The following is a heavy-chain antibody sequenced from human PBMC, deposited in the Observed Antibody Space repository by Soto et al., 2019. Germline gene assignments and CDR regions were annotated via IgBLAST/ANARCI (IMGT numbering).Heavy chain of an antibody. CDR2: VYMSGST. J-gene: IGHJ4*02. Sequence: QVQLQESGPGLVKPSETLSLTCTVSGDPMTKYYWSWIRQPAGKGLEWIGRVYMSGSTNYNPSLKSRVTMSIDTSNNHFSLDLKSVTAADTAVYYCARTVGAAYYFDFWGQGALVTVSS. CDR3: ARTVGAAYYFDF. CDR1: GDPMTKYY. D-gene: IGHD1-26*01. V-gene: IGHV4-4*07.